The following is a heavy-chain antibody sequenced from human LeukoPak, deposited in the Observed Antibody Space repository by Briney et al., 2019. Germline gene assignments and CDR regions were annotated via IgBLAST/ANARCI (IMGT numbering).Heavy chain of an antibody. J-gene: IGHJ4*02. CDR1: GFTVSRNY. V-gene: IGHV3-23*01. CDR2: IGDSGVPT. Sequence: PGGSLRLSCAAYGFTVSRNYMSWVRQAPGRGLEWVSSIGDSGVPTYYADSVKGRFTISRDNSQNTLYLQMNSLRADDTAVYYCAKVATWTYFDSWGQGTLVTVSS. CDR3: AKVATWTYFDS. D-gene: IGHD3/OR15-3a*01.